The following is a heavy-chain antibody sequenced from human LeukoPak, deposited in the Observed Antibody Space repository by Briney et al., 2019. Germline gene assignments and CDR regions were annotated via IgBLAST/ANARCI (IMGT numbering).Heavy chain of an antibody. CDR3: TRHNARLRGWIGEVDF. CDR2: IYYSGST. D-gene: IGHD3-10*01. CDR1: GGSINNYY. V-gene: IGHV4-59*08. Sequence: SETLSLTCSVSGGSINNYYWSWIRQPPGKGLEWIAYIYYSGSTNYNPSLKSRVTISVDTSKNQFSLMLSSVTAADTAVYYCTRHNARLRGWIGEVDFWGQGALVTVSS. J-gene: IGHJ4*02.